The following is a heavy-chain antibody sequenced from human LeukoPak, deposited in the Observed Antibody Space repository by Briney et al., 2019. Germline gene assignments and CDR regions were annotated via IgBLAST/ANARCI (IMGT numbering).Heavy chain of an antibody. CDR3: ARVLERVTYYPYDYCYGMDV. CDR1: GYTFTTYA. Sequence: GASVKVSCKASGYTFTTYAMNWVRQAPGQGLEWMGWINTNTGNPTYAQGFTGRFVFSLDTSVSTAYLQINSLKAEDTAMYYCARVLERVTYYPYDYCYGMDVWGQGTTVTVSS. CDR2: INTNTGNP. D-gene: IGHD1-26*01. V-gene: IGHV7-4-1*02. J-gene: IGHJ6*02.